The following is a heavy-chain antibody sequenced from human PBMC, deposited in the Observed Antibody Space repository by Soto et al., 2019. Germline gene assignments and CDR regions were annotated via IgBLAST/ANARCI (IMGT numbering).Heavy chain of an antibody. CDR2: ISWNSASI. V-gene: IGHV3-9*01. J-gene: IGHJ4*02. Sequence: EVQLVESGGGLVQPGRSLRLSCAASGFTFDDYAMHWVRQVPGKGLEWVSGISWNSASIDYADSVKGRFTISRDNGKNSLYLEMDSLRPDDTALYFCAQDMWLAGGFLDNWGQGTLVTVSS. CDR3: AQDMWLAGGFLDN. CDR1: GFTFDDYA. D-gene: IGHD6-19*01.